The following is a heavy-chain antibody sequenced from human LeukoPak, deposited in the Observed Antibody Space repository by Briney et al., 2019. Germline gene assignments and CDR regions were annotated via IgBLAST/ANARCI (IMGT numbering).Heavy chain of an antibody. CDR1: GYTFTSYY. CDR3: ARRGLMVRGVISLDAFDI. J-gene: IGHJ3*02. V-gene: IGHV1-46*01. Sequence: GASVKVSCKASGYTFTSYYMHWVRQAPGQGLEWMGIINPSGGSTSYAQKFQGRVTMTRDTSTSTVYTELSSLRSEDTAVYYCARRGLMVRGVISLDAFDIWGQGTMVTVSS. D-gene: IGHD3-10*01. CDR2: INPSGGST.